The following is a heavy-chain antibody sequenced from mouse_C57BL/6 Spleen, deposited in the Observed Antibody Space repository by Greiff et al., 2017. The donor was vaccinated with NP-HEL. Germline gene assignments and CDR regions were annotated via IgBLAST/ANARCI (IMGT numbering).Heavy chain of an antibody. Sequence: VQLQQSGPELVKPGASVKMSCKASGYTFTDYNMHWVKQSPGKSLEWIGYINPNNGGTSYNQKFKGKATLTVNKSSSTAYMELRSLTSEDSAVYYCARDYSNLRGFAYWGQGTLVTVSA. CDR2: INPNNGGT. D-gene: IGHD2-5*01. CDR1: GYTFTDYN. CDR3: ARDYSNLRGFAY. J-gene: IGHJ3*01. V-gene: IGHV1-22*01.